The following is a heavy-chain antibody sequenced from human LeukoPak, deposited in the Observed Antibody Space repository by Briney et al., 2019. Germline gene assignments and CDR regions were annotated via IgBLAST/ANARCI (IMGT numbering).Heavy chain of an antibody. CDR2: IYTSGST. CDR1: GGSISSGSYY. D-gene: IGHD2-21*02. CDR3: ARRCGGDCYAHYFDY. Sequence: PSETLSLTCTVSGGSISSGSYYWSWIRQPAGKGLEWIGRIYTSGSTNYNPSLKSRVTISVDTSKNQFSLKLSSVTAADTAVYYCARRCGGDCYAHYFDYWGQGTLVTVSS. V-gene: IGHV4-61*02. J-gene: IGHJ4*02.